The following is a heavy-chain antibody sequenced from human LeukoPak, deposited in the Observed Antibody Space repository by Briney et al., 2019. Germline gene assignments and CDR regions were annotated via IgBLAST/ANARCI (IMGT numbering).Heavy chain of an antibody. D-gene: IGHD2-2*01. CDR1: GYTFTGYY. V-gene: IGHV1-2*02. J-gene: IGHJ4*02. CDR3: AIVPAFPQRYYPFDY. Sequence: ASVKVSCKASGYTFTGYYMHWVRQAPGQGLEWMGWINSNSGGTNYAQKFQGRVTMTRDTSISTAYMELSRLRSDYTAVYYCAIVPAFPQRYYPFDYWGQGTLVTVSS. CDR2: INSNSGGT.